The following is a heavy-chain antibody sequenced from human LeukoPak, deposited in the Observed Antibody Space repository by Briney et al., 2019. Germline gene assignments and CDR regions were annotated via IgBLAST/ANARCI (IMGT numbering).Heavy chain of an antibody. J-gene: IGHJ6*02. Sequence: GASVKASCKASGYTFSSYGISWVRQAPGQGLEWMGWISAYNGITHYAQNFQGRVTMTRDTSTSTAYMERRRLRSDDTAVYYCTRSYQLPYYYYYGMDVWGQGTTVTVPS. CDR1: GYTFSSYG. CDR3: TRSYQLPYYYYYGMDV. D-gene: IGHD2-2*01. V-gene: IGHV1-18*01. CDR2: ISAYNGIT.